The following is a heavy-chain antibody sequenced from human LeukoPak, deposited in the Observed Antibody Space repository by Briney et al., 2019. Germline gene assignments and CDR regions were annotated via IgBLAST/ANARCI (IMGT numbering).Heavy chain of an antibody. J-gene: IGHJ4*02. CDR1: GFTFSSYS. CDR2: ISSSSSYI. D-gene: IGHD2-15*01. Sequence: GGSLRLSCAASGFTFSSYSMNWVRQASGKGLEWVSSISSSSSYIYYADSVKGRFTISRDNAKNSLYLQMNSLRAEDTAVYYCARDRFAAPAYFDCWGQGTLVTVSS. CDR3: ARDRFAAPAYFDC. V-gene: IGHV3-21*01.